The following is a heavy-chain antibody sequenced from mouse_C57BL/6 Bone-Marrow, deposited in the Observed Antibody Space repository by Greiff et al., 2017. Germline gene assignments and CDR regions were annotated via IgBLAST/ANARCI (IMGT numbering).Heavy chain of an antibody. J-gene: IGHJ1*03. CDR3: ARPYYSNDWYFDV. V-gene: IGHV1-55*01. CDR2: IYPGSGST. CDR1: GYTFTSYW. D-gene: IGHD2-5*01. Sequence: QVHVKQPGAELVKPGASVKMSCKASGYTFTSYWITWVKQRPGQGLEWIGDIYPGSGSTNYNEKFKSKATLTVDTSSSTAYMQLSSLTSEDSSVYYCARPYYSNDWYFDVWGTGTTVTVSS.